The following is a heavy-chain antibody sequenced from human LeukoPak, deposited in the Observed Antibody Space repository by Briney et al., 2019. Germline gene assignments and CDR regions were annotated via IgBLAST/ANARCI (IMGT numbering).Heavy chain of an antibody. V-gene: IGHV1-69*13. D-gene: IGHD3-9*01. J-gene: IGHJ5*02. CDR1: VGTFSSYI. CDR3: ARAFLYYETLTGYYPSYNWFDP. Sequence: SVKVSCKDSVGTFSSYIISWVRQAPGQGLEWMGGIIPIFGTANYAQKFKGRVTITADESTSTAYMELSSLRSEDTAVYYRARAFLYYETLTGYYPSYNWFDPWGQGTLVTVSS. CDR2: IIPIFGTA.